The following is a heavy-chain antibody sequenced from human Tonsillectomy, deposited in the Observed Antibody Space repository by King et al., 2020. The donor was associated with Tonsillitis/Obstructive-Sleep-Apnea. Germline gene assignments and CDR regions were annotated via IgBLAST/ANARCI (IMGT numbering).Heavy chain of an antibody. Sequence: VQLQESGPGLVKPSQTLSLTCIVSGGSISSGGYYWSWIRQHPGKGLEWIGYIYYSGSSYYNPSLKGRVTISLDTSKNQFSLKLSSVTAADTAVYYCARVRFDSSGYPDVFDIWGQGTMVTVSS. CDR3: ARVRFDSSGYPDVFDI. D-gene: IGHD3-22*01. CDR2: IYYSGSS. J-gene: IGHJ3*02. V-gene: IGHV4-31*03. CDR1: GGSISSGGYY.